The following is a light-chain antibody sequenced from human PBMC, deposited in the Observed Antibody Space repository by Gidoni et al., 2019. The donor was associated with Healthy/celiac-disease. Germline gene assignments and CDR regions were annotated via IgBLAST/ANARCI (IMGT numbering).Light chain of an antibody. V-gene: IGKV3-20*01. CDR2: CAS. CDR3: QQYGSSPTT. Sequence: VLTQSPCTLSLSPGERATLSCRASQSVSSSYLAWYQQKPGQAPRLLIYCASTRATGIPDRFSGSGSGTDFTLTISRLEPEDFAVYYCQQYGSSPTTFGQGTKVEIK. CDR1: QSVSSSY. J-gene: IGKJ1*01.